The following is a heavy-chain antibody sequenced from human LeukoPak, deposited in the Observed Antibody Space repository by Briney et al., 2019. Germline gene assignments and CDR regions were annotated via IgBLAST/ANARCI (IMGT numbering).Heavy chain of an antibody. Sequence: GGSLRLSCAASGFIFGGYAMHWVRQAPGKGLQWLAVISYDGGKTYYADSVEGRFTISRDNSKSTVYLEINSLRSEDTAIYYCARGFNDFWSGSQLEYWGQGTLVTVSS. CDR2: ISYDGGKT. J-gene: IGHJ4*02. CDR3: ARGFNDFWSGSQLEY. V-gene: IGHV3-30-3*01. CDR1: GFIFGGYA. D-gene: IGHD3-3*01.